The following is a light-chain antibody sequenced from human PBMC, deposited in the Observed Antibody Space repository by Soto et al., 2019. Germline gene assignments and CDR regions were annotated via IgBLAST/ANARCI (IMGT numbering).Light chain of an antibody. V-gene: IGKV3-15*01. CDR2: DAS. CDR1: QSVSSN. Sequence: EIVMTQSPATLSVSPGERATLSCRASQSVSSNLAWYQQKPGQAPRLLIYDASTRATGISARFSGSGSGTDFTLTISSLQSEDFAVYYCQQYNNWPLTFGGGTKVEIK. CDR3: QQYNNWPLT. J-gene: IGKJ4*01.